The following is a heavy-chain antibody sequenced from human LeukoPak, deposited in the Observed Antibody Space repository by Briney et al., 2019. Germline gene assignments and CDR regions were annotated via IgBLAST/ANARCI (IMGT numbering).Heavy chain of an antibody. J-gene: IGHJ4*02. V-gene: IGHV1-69*13. CDR3: AREQSRYYFDY. CDR1: GGTFSSYA. D-gene: IGHD5-24*01. Sequence: SVKVSCKASGGTFSSYAISWVRQAPGQGLEWMGGIIPIFSTANYAQKFQGRVTITADESTSTAYMELSSLRSEDTAMYYCAREQSRYYFDYWGQGTLVTVSS. CDR2: IIPIFSTA.